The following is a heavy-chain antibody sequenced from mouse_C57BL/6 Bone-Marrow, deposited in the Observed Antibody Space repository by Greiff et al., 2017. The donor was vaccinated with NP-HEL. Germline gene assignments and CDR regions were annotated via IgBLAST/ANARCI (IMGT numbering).Heavy chain of an antibody. J-gene: IGHJ4*01. CDR1: GYSFTSYY. V-gene: IGHV1-66*01. Sequence: VKLQESGPELVKPGASVKISCKASGYSFTSYYIHWVKQRPGQGLEWIGWIYPGSGNTKYNEKFKGKATLTADTSSSTAYMQLSSLTSEDSAVYYCARLSYAMDYWGQGTSVTVSS. CDR2: IYPGSGNT. CDR3: ARLSYAMDY.